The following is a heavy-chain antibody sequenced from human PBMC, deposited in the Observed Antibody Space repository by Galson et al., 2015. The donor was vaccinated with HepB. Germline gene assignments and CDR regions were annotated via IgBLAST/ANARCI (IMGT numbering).Heavy chain of an antibody. D-gene: IGHD3-22*01. CDR1: GGSISSYY. V-gene: IGHV4-59*01. CDR3: ARAAYDSSGYYSGLDY. Sequence: SETLSLTCTVSGGSISSYYWSWIRQPPGKGLEWIGYIYYSGSTNYNPSLKSRVTISVDTSKNQFSLKLSSVTAADTAVYYCARAAYDSSGYYSGLDYWGQGTLVTVSS. J-gene: IGHJ4*02. CDR2: IYYSGST.